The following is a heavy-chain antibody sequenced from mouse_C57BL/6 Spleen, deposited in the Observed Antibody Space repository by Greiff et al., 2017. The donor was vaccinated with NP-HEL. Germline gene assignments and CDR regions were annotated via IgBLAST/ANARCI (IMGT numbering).Heavy chain of an antibody. D-gene: IGHD2-4*01. Sequence: QVQVQQSGAELARPGASVKMSCKASGYTFTSYTVHWVKQRPGQGLEWIGYINPSSGYTKYNQKFKDKATLTADKSSSTAYMKLRSLTSEDSAVYYWAGGITHFDCWGQGTTLTVSS. CDR2: INPSSGYT. CDR3: AGGITHFDC. V-gene: IGHV1-4*01. J-gene: IGHJ2*01. CDR1: GYTFTSYT.